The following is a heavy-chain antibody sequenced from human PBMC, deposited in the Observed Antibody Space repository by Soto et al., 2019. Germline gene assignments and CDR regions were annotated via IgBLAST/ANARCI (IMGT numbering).Heavy chain of an antibody. J-gene: IGHJ6*02. V-gene: IGHV1-2*04. CDR1: GYTFTGYY. CDR3: ARSDGVLFGEASYMDG. CDR2: INPNSGGT. D-gene: IGHD3-10*01. Sequence: ASVKVSCKASGYTFTGYYMHWVRQAPGQGLEWMGWINPNSGGTNYAQKFQGWVTMTRDTSISTAYMELSRLRSDDTAVYYCARSDGVLFGEASYMDGWGQGTTVAVSS.